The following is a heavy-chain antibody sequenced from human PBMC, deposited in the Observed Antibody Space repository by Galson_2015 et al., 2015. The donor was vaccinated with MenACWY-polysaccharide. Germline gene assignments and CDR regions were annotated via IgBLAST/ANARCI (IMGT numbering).Heavy chain of an antibody. CDR1: GFTFSNYA. CDR3: ARGRGYFDH. V-gene: IGHV3-30-3*01. CDR2: ISYDGSNK. J-gene: IGHJ4*02. Sequence: SLRLSCAASGFTFSNYAMHWVRQAPGKGLEWVALISYDGSNKYYADSVKGRFTISRDNSKNTLYLQMNSLRAEDTAVYYCARGRGYFDHWGQGTLVTVSS. D-gene: IGHD6-13*01.